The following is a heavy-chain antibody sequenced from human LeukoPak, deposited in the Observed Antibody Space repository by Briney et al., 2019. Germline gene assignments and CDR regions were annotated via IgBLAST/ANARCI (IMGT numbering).Heavy chain of an antibody. J-gene: IGHJ4*02. D-gene: IGHD6-13*01. CDR1: GFTFSSYS. V-gene: IGHV3-21*01. CDR3: ASKGRSWKLDY. Sequence: GGSLRLSCAASGFTFSSYSMNWVRQAPGKGLEWVPSISSSSSYIYYADSVKGRFTISRDNAKNSLYLQMNSLRAEDTAVYYCASKGRSWKLDYWGQGTLVTVSS. CDR2: ISSSSSYI.